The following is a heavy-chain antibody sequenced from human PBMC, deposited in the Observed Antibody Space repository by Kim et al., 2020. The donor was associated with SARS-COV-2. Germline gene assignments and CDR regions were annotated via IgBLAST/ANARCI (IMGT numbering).Heavy chain of an antibody. CDR1: GFTFSSYA. D-gene: IGHD4-4*01. Sequence: GGSLRLSCAASGFTFSSYAMSWVRQAPGKGLEWVSAISGSGGSTYYADSVKGRFTISRDNSKNTLYLQMNSLRAEDTAVYYCAKAHSNYPYYYYGMDVWGQGTTVTVSS. CDR3: AKAHSNYPYYYYGMDV. V-gene: IGHV3-23*01. CDR2: ISGSGGST. J-gene: IGHJ6*02.